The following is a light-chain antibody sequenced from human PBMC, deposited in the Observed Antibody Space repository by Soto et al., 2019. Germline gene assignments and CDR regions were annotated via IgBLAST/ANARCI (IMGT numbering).Light chain of an antibody. V-gene: IGKV3-15*01. J-gene: IGKJ5*01. CDR3: QQYNNWPIT. CDR1: QSIATL. CDR2: RAS. Sequence: EVALTQSPATLSVSPGEGATLSRRASQSIATLLAWYQQQPGQAHSLLIYRASTRDTDISDRFSGSGSGTAVTLTISSLQSEDFAMYYCQQYNNWPITFGQGTRLEI.